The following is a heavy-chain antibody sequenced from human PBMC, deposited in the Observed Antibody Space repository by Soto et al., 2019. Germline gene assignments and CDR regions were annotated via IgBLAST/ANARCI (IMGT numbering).Heavy chain of an antibody. V-gene: IGHV3-23*01. Sequence: PGGSLSLSCSASVFTFSSYAMSWVRQAPVKMLQRVSAISGSGGSTYYADSVKGRFTISRDNSKNTLYLQMNSLRAEDTAVYYCAKAYPFLTGSTVHAQDYFDYWGQGTLVTVSS. CDR3: AKAYPFLTGSTVHAQDYFDY. CDR1: VFTFSSYA. D-gene: IGHD3-10*01. J-gene: IGHJ4*02. CDR2: ISGSGGST.